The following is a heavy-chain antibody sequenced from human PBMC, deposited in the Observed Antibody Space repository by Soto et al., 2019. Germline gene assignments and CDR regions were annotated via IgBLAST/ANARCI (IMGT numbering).Heavy chain of an antibody. CDR2: IYYSGST. CDR1: SGSISSSSYF. J-gene: IGHJ6*03. CDR3: ARVSRDYPFSYYYMDV. Sequence: QLQLQESGPGLVKPSETLSLTCTVSSGSISSSSYFWGWIRQPPGKGLEWIGNIYYSGSTYYNPSPKSRVTISVDTSKNQFSLKLSSVTAADTAVYYCARVSRDYPFSYYYMDVWGKGTTVTVSS. D-gene: IGHD4-17*01. V-gene: IGHV4-39*01.